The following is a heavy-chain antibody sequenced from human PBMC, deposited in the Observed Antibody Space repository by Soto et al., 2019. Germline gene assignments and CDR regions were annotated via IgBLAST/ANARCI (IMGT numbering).Heavy chain of an antibody. Sequence: PSETLSLTCTVSGGSVSSGSYYWSWIRQPPGKGLEWIGYIYYSGSTNYNPSLKSRVTISVDTSKNQFSLKLSSVTTADTAVYYCARDRLGPGYSYGYTVSNWGQGALVTV. V-gene: IGHV4-61*01. CDR2: IYYSGST. D-gene: IGHD5-18*01. J-gene: IGHJ4*02. CDR3: ARDRLGPGYSYGYTVSN. CDR1: GGSVSSGSYY.